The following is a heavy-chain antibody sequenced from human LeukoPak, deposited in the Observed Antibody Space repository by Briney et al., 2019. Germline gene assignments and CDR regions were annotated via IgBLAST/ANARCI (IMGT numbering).Heavy chain of an antibody. CDR1: GYTFTSYA. CDR3: ARELGDILTGYTAPYYYYGMDV. J-gene: IGHJ6*04. V-gene: IGHV1-3*01. D-gene: IGHD3-9*01. Sequence: ASVKVSRKASGYTFTSYAMHWVRQAPGQRLEWMGWINAGNGNTKYSQKFQGRVTITRDTSASTAYMELSSLRSEDTAVYYCARELGDILTGYTAPYYYYGMDVWGKGTTVTVSS. CDR2: INAGNGNT.